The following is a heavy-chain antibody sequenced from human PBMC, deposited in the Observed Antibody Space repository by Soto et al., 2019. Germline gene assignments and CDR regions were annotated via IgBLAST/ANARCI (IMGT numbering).Heavy chain of an antibody. Sequence: PGGPLQLSCPASGFTFSNYEMHWVRQAPGKGLEWVAVIRYDGSNKYYADSVKGRFTISRDNSKNTLYLQMNSLRAEDTAVYYCAKDDYGMDVWGQGTTVTVSS. CDR2: IRYDGSNK. CDR1: GFTFSNYE. V-gene: IGHV3-30*02. J-gene: IGHJ6*02. CDR3: AKDDYGMDV.